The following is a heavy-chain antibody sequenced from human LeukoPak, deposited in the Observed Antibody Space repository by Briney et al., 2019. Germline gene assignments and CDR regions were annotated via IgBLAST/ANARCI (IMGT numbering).Heavy chain of an antibody. Sequence: SQTLSLTCTVSGGSISSGDYYWSWIRQPPGKGLEWIGYIYYSGSTYYNPTLKSRVTISVDTSKNQFSLKLSSVTAADTAVYYCARGIAAAGYAFDIWSQGTMVTVSS. J-gene: IGHJ3*02. V-gene: IGHV4-30-4*08. CDR2: IYYSGST. D-gene: IGHD6-13*01. CDR1: GGSISSGDYY. CDR3: ARGIAAAGYAFDI.